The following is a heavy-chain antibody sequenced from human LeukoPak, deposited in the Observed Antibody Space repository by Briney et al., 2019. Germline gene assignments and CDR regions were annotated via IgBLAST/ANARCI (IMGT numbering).Heavy chain of an antibody. CDR3: ARGSGQWGFDS. Sequence: SETLSLTCTVSGGSISSYYWSWIRQPPGKELEWIGYVSYSGSTNYNPSLKSRVTISVDTSKNQFSLKLSSVTAADTAVYYCARGSGQWGFDSWGQGTLVTVSS. J-gene: IGHJ4*02. CDR2: VSYSGST. V-gene: IGHV4-59*01. D-gene: IGHD3-10*01. CDR1: GGSISSYY.